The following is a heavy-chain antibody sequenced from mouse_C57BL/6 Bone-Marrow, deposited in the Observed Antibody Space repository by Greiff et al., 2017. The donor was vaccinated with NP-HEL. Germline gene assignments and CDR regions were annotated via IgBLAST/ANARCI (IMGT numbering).Heavy chain of an antibody. V-gene: IGHV3-6*01. CDR3: AREGTWGNLRFFYAMDY. J-gene: IGHJ4*01. Sequence: ESGPGLVKPFQSLSLTCPVTGYSITSGFYWNWIRQFPGNKLEWMGYISYDGSNNYNPSLKNRISINRDTSENQFYLKLNSVTTEDTATYYYAREGTWGNLRFFYAMDYWGQGTSVTVSS. CDR2: ISYDGSN. D-gene: IGHD2-1*01. CDR1: GYSITSGFY.